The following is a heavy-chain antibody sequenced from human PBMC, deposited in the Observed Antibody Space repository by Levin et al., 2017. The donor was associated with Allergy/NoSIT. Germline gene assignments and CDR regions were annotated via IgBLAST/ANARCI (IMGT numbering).Heavy chain of an antibody. Sequence: PSETLSLTCTVSGGSISSYYWSWIRQPPGKGLEWIGYIYYSGSTNYNPSLKSRVTISVDTSKNQFSLKLSSVTAADTAVYYCARHLATVTTRVYYFDYWGQGTLVTVSS. D-gene: IGHD4-17*01. CDR3: ARHLATVTTRVYYFDY. CDR1: GGSISSYY. J-gene: IGHJ4*02. CDR2: IYYSGST. V-gene: IGHV4-59*08.